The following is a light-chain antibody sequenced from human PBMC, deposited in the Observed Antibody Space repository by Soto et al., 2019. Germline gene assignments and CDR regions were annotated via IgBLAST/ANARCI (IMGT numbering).Light chain of an antibody. Sequence: DIVMTQSPDSLAVSLGERAAINCKSSRSVLYSSNNKNYLAWYQQKPGQPPKLLISWASTRESGVPDRFSGSGSGTAFTLTISSLQAEDVALYYCQQYYTTPRTFCHGNKVEIK. CDR3: QQYYTTPRT. V-gene: IGKV4-1*01. J-gene: IGKJ1*01. CDR2: WAS. CDR1: RSVLYSSNNKNY.